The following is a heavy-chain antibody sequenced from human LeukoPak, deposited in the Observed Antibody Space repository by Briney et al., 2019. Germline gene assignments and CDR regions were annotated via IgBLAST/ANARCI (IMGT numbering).Heavy chain of an antibody. V-gene: IGHV4-59*12. CDR3: ARPYDSSGYHPSDAFDI. CDR1: GGSISSYY. Sequence: PSETLSLTCTVSGGSISSYYWSWIRQPPGKGLEWIGYIYYSGSTNYNPSLKSRVTISVDTSKNQFSLKLSSVTAADTAVYYCARPYDSSGYHPSDAFDIWGQGTMVTVSS. J-gene: IGHJ3*02. CDR2: IYYSGST. D-gene: IGHD3-22*01.